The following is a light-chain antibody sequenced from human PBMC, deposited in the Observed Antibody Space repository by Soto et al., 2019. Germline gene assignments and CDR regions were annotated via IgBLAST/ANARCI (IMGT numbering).Light chain of an antibody. CDR1: QDIASY. J-gene: IGKJ1*01. CDR2: AAS. CDR3: QQLNYYPLT. Sequence: DIQLTQSASFLSASVGDRVIITCRASQDIASYLAWYQQKPGKAPKLLIYAASTLESGVPPRFSGIGSGTEFTLIVSSLQPEDFATSYCQQLNYYPLTFGQGTKVEIK. V-gene: IGKV1-9*01.